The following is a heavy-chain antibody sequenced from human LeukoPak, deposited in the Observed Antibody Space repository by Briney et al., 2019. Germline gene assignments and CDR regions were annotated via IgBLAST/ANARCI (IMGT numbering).Heavy chain of an antibody. CDR3: ARVGKQWQPYLLGY. Sequence: GASVKVSCKASGYTFTSYDINWVREATGQGLEWMGWMNPNSGNTGYAQKFQGRVTMTRNTSISTAYMELSSLRSEDTAVSYCARVGKQWQPYLLGYWGQGTLVTVSS. CDR2: MNPNSGNT. V-gene: IGHV1-8*01. D-gene: IGHD6-19*01. J-gene: IGHJ4*02. CDR1: GYTFTSYD.